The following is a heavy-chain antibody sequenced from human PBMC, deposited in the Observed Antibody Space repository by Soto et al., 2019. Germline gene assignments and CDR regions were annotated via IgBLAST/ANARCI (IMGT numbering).Heavy chain of an antibody. CDR3: ARQYRRFLEWLPGY. J-gene: IGHJ4*02. CDR1: GYTFTGYY. V-gene: IGHV1-2*04. CDR2: INPNSGGT. D-gene: IGHD3-3*01. Sequence: GASVKVSCTASGYTFTGYYMHLVRQAPGQGLEWMGWINPNSGGTNYAQKFQGWVTMTRDTSISTAYMELSRLRSDDTAVYYCARQYRRFLEWLPGYWGQGTLVTVSS.